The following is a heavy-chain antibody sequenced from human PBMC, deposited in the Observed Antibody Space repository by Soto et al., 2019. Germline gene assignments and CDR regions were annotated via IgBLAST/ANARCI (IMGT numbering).Heavy chain of an antibody. V-gene: IGHV4-39*01. CDR3: VRLVGNSWLDS. D-gene: IGHD2-2*01. J-gene: IGHJ5*01. CDR2: IYHTGNA. CDR1: GDSISNSRFY. Sequence: SETLSLTCSVSGDSISNSRFYWAWIRQPPGEGLEWIGSIYHTGNAYYNPSLKSRITINPDPSNNQLSLQLNSVTPDDTAVYYCVRLVGNSWLDSWGQGTLVTVSS.